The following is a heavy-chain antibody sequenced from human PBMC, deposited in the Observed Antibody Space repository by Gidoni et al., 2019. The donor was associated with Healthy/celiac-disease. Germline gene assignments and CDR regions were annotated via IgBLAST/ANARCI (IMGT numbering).Heavy chain of an antibody. CDR1: GFTFSSYS. J-gene: IGHJ4*02. CDR3: ARTSTGSSDYYDSSGYFEY. Sequence: EVQLVESGGGLVKPGGSLRLSCAASGFTFSSYSMNWVRQAPGKGLEWVSSISSSSSYIYYADSVKGRFTISRDNAKNSLYLQMNSLRAEDTAVYYCARTSTGSSDYYDSSGYFEYWGQGTLVTVSS. D-gene: IGHD3-22*01. V-gene: IGHV3-21*01. CDR2: ISSSSSYI.